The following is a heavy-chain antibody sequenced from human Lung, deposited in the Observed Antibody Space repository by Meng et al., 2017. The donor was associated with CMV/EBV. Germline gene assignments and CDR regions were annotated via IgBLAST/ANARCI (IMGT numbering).Heavy chain of an antibody. V-gene: IGHV6-1*01. D-gene: IGHD3-22*01. CDR3: ARVFGDITGYVFDY. CDR2: TYYKSKWNH. CDR1: GDSVSSNSAT. Sequence: SQTLSLTXAISGDSVSSNSATWNWIRQSPSRGLEWLGRTYYKSKWNHDYAVSVKSRISFNPDTSKNRFSLQLSSVTPEDTAVYYCARVFGDITGYVFDYWGQGTLVTVSS. J-gene: IGHJ4*02.